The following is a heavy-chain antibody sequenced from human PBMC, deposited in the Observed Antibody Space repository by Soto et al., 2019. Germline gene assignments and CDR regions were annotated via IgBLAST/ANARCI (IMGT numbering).Heavy chain of an antibody. CDR3: ARRGKDEDPGVVPAAADYYYYYMDV. V-gene: IGHV4-39*01. Sequence: SETLSLTCTVSGGSVSSSSYYWGWVRQPPGKGLEWIGSVYYSGSTYYNPSLESRVTISVDKSKNQFSLKLSSVTAADTAVYYCARRGKDEDPGVVPAAADYYYYYMDVWGKGTTVTVSS. CDR1: GGSVSSSSYY. D-gene: IGHD2-2*01. J-gene: IGHJ6*03. CDR2: VYYSGST.